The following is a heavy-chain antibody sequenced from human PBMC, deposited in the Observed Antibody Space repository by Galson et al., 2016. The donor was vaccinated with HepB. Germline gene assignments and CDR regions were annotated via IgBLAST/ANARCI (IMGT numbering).Heavy chain of an antibody. D-gene: IGHD2-15*01. CDR2: IWSDGTNK. V-gene: IGHV3-33*01. CDR3: ARDAGGRYYYYYMDV. Sequence: SLRLSCAASGFTFRSYAMHWVRQAPGKGLEWVAVIWSDGTNKNYADSVKGRFTISSDNSKNTLYLQMNSLSAEDTAVYFCARDAGGRYYYYYMDVWGKGTTVTVSS. CDR1: GFTFRSYA. J-gene: IGHJ6*03.